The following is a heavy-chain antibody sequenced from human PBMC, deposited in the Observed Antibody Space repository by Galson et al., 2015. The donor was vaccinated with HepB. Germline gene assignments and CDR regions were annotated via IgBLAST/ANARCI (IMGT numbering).Heavy chain of an antibody. CDR2: ISYDGSNK. CDR3: AKVLVYSSSVLWYGMDV. CDR1: GFTFSSYG. J-gene: IGHJ6*02. Sequence: SLRLSCAASGFTFSSYGMHWVRQAPGKGLEWVAVISYDGSNKYYADSVKGRFTISRDNSKNTLYLQMNSLRAEDTAVYYCAKVLVYSSSVLWYGMDVWGQGTTVTVSS. D-gene: IGHD6-6*01. V-gene: IGHV3-30*18.